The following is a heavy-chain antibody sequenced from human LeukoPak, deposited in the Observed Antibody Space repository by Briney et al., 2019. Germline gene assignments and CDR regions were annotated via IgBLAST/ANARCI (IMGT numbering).Heavy chain of an antibody. Sequence: GGSLRLSCAASGFTFSSYTMSWVRQAPGKGLEWVSAISGSGGSTYYADSVKGRFTISRDNSKNTLYLQMNSLRAEDTAVYYCAKDLAPVYGDYGYFYYGMDVWGQGTTVTVSS. D-gene: IGHD4-17*01. CDR1: GFTFSSYT. CDR3: AKDLAPVYGDYGYFYYGMDV. J-gene: IGHJ6*02. V-gene: IGHV3-23*01. CDR2: ISGSGGST.